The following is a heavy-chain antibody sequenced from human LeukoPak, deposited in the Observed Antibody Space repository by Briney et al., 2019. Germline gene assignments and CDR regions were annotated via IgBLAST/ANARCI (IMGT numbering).Heavy chain of an antibody. D-gene: IGHD2-2*01. J-gene: IGHJ4*02. CDR3: ANSIPTSSGFAY. V-gene: IGHV3-30*18. Sequence: GGSLRLSCAASEVTYGSMHWVRQPPGKGLEWVAVISNDGSIQYYGDAVKGRFTISRDNSMNTVFLQMSSLRPEDAALYYCANSIPTSSGFAYWGQGPLFTVSS. CDR2: ISNDGSIQ. CDR1: EVTYGS.